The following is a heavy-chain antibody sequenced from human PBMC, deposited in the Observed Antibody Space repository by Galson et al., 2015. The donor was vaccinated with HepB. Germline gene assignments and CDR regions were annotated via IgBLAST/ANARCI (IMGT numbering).Heavy chain of an antibody. J-gene: IGHJ2*01. Sequence: ETLSLTCTVSGGSISSSTYYWGWIRQPPGKWLEWIGSSSYSGSTYYNPSLKSRVTIFVDTSKTQFSLKLSSVTAADTAVYYCARPLRDYVDWYFALWGRGTLVSVSS. D-gene: IGHD4-17*01. CDR3: ARPLRDYVDWYFAL. CDR1: GGSISSSTYY. V-gene: IGHV4-39*01. CDR2: SSYSGST.